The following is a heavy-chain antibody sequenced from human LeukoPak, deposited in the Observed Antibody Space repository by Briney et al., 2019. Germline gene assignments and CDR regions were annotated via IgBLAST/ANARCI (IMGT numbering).Heavy chain of an antibody. CDR1: GGSISSYY. CDR2: IYYSGST. Sequence: SSETLSLTCTVSGGSISSYYWSWIRQPPGKGLEWIGYIYYSGSTNYNPSLKSRVTISVDTSKNQFSLKLSSVTAADTAVYYCARGVQSDIVVVPRFDPWGQGTLVTVSS. D-gene: IGHD2-2*01. J-gene: IGHJ5*02. V-gene: IGHV4-59*01. CDR3: ARGVQSDIVVVPRFDP.